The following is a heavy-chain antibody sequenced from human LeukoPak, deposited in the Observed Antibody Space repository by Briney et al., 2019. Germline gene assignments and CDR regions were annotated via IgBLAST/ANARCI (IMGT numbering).Heavy chain of an antibody. CDR3: ARAPTPIIAVAGSFDY. D-gene: IGHD6-19*01. V-gene: IGHV6-1*01. CDR1: GDSVSNNSAA. CDR2: TYYRSKWYN. Sequence: SQTLSLTCAISGDSVSNNSAAWNWIRQSPSRGLEWLGRTYYRSKWYNDYAVSVKSRITINPDTSKNQFSLQVNSVTPEDTAVYYCARAPTPIIAVAGSFDYWGQGTLVTVSS. J-gene: IGHJ4*02.